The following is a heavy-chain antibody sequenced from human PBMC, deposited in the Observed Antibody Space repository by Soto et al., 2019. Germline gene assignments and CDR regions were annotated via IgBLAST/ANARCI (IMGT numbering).Heavy chain of an antibody. CDR1: GGTFSSYA. CDR2: IIPIFGTA. D-gene: IGHD1-7*01. CDR3: LITGTTGSWFDP. V-gene: IGHV1-69*13. Sequence: SVKVSCKASGGTFSSYAISWVRQAPGQGLEWMGGIIPIFGTANYAQKFQGRVTITADESTSTAYMELSSLRSEDTAVYYCLITGTTGSWFDPWGQGTLVTVSS. J-gene: IGHJ5*02.